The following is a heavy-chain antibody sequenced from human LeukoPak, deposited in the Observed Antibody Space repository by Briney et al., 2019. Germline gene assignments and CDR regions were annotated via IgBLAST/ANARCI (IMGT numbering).Heavy chain of an antibody. J-gene: IGHJ4*02. Sequence: PGGSLILSCAASGFTFSSYAMTWVRQAPGKGLEWVSTISGNAGSIYYADSVKGRFTISRDNFKNTLYLQMNSLRAEDTAVYYCVRGNKGFDYWGQGTLVTVSS. D-gene: IGHD2/OR15-2a*01. CDR2: ISGNAGSI. CDR1: GFTFSSYA. V-gene: IGHV3-23*01. CDR3: VRGNKGFDY.